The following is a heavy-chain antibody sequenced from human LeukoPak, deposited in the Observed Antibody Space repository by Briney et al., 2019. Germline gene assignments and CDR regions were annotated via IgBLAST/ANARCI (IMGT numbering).Heavy chain of an antibody. CDR1: GGSISSYY. CDR2: IHYCGST. J-gene: IGHJ2*01. V-gene: IGHV4-59*01. D-gene: IGHD6-13*01. Sequence: PSETLSLTCTGSGGSISSYYWSWIGQPPGKGLEGIGDIHYCGSTYYNHSLQSRVTIPVDTSNNHFSLKLSSVTAADTAEYDCARGDSSPWYFDLWGRGTLVTVSS. CDR3: ARGDSSPWYFDL.